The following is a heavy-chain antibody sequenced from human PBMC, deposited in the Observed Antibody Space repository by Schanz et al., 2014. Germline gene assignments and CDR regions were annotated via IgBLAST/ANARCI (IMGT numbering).Heavy chain of an antibody. CDR2: IKRDGSEK. J-gene: IGHJ6*02. CDR1: GFNSDDYA. CDR3: LAPDYGMDG. V-gene: IGHV3-7*01. Sequence: EVQVVESGGGLVQPGGSLRLSCTASGFNSDDYAMHWVRQAPGKGLEWVANIKRDGSEKNYLDSVKGRFTISRDNAKNSLFLQMNSLRAEDTAVYYCLAPDYGMDGWGQGTTVTVSS.